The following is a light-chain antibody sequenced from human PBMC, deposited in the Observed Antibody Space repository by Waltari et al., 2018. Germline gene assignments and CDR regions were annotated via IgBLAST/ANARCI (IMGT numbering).Light chain of an antibody. CDR1: QSVSRS. Sequence: EIVLTQSPRTLSLSLGERATLPCRASQSVSRSLAWYQQKPGQAPRLLIYGASTRATGIPDRFSGSGSGTDFSLTISRLEPDDFAVYYCQHYVRLPATFGQGTTVEI. CDR3: QHYVRLPAT. J-gene: IGKJ1*01. V-gene: IGKV3-20*01. CDR2: GAS.